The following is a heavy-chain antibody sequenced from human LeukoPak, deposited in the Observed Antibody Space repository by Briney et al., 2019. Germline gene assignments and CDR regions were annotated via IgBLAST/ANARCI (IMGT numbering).Heavy chain of an antibody. D-gene: IGHD5-12*01. CDR3: AKDLEATTRGFDY. CDR1: GFSFSSYG. J-gene: IGHJ4*02. CDR2: ISYDGSNK. Sequence: GGSLRLSCAASGFSFSSYGMHWACQAPGKGLEWVAVISYDGSNKYYALSVKGRFTISRDNSKNTLYLQMSSLRAEDTAVYYCAKDLEATTRGFDYWGQGSRVTVSS. V-gene: IGHV3-30*18.